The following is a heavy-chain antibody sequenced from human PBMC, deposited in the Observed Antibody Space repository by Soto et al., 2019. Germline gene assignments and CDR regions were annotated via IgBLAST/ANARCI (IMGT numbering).Heavy chain of an antibody. CDR1: GFTFSSYA. J-gene: IGHJ3*02. D-gene: IGHD2-2*02. CDR2: IRGSGGST. Sequence: GGSLRLSCAASGFTFSSYAMSWVRQAPGKGLEWVSAIRGSGGSTYYADSVKGRFTISRDNSKNTLYLQMNSLRAEDTAVYYCAKDPPFGYGSSTSCYTNPDAFDIWGQGTMVTVSS. V-gene: IGHV3-23*01. CDR3: AKDPPFGYGSSTSCYTNPDAFDI.